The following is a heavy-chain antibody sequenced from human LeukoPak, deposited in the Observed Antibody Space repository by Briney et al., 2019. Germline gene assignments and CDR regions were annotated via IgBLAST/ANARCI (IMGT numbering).Heavy chain of an antibody. CDR2: ISGSGGST. CDR1: GFTFSSYA. Sequence: PGGSLRLSCAASGFTFSSYAMSWVRQAPGKGLEWVSAISGSGGSTYYADSVKGRFTISRDNSKNTLYLQMNSLRVEDTAVYYCATSPASDYDFWSGYRMGYYYYGMDVWGQGTTVTVSS. CDR3: ATSPASDYDFWSGYRMGYYYYGMDV. D-gene: IGHD3-3*01. J-gene: IGHJ6*02. V-gene: IGHV3-23*01.